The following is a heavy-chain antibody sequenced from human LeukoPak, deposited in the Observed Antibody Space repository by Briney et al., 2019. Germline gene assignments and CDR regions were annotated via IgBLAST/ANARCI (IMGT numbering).Heavy chain of an antibody. CDR2: IYPGDSDT. CDR1: GYNFPTYW. V-gene: IGHV5-51*01. CDR3: ARRQGCSSTSCPPDS. Sequence: GESLKISCKGSGYNFPTYWIGWVRQMPGKGLEWMGIIYPGDSDTRYSPSFQGQVTMSADKSINTAYLQWSSLKASDTAMYYCARRQGCSSTSCPPDSWGQGTLVTVSS. D-gene: IGHD2-2*01. J-gene: IGHJ4*02.